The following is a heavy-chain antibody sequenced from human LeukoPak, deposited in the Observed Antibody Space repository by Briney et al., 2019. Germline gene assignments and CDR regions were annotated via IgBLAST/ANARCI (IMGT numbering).Heavy chain of an antibody. V-gene: IGHV4-4*02. J-gene: IGHJ4*02. CDR2: IYHSGSN. D-gene: IGHD6-19*01. Sequence: SETLSLTCAVSGGSISSSNWWSWVRQPPGKGLEWIGEIYHSGSNNYNPSLKSRVSISVDKSKNQFSLKLSSVTAADTAVYYCATCIAVAGINYFDYWGQGTLVTVSS. CDR3: ATCIAVAGINYFDY. CDR1: GGSISSSNW.